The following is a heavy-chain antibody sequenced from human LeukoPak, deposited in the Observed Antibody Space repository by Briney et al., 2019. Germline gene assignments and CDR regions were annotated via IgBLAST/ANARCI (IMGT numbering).Heavy chain of an antibody. Sequence: GGSLRLSCAGSGFSFSSYGMNWVRQAPGKGLEWVSYISSSGSNKYYADSVKGRFTISRDNTKNSLYLHMNNLRAEDTAVYYCARGGDYGDYVGFDYWGQGTLVTVSS. CDR3: ARGGDYGDYVGFDY. D-gene: IGHD4-17*01. J-gene: IGHJ4*02. CDR1: GFSFSSYG. V-gene: IGHV3-48*04. CDR2: ISSSGSNK.